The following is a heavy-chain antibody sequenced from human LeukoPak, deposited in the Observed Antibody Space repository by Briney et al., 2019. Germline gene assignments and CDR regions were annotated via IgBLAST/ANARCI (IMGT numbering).Heavy chain of an antibody. Sequence: GGSLRLSCAASGFTFSDYYMSWIRQAPGKGLEWVSYISSSGSTIYYADSVKGRFTISRDNAKNSLYLQMNSLKASDTAMYYCVAVITMIVVVITGDYWGQGTLVTVSS. D-gene: IGHD3-22*01. CDR3: VAVITMIVVVITGDY. V-gene: IGHV3-11*01. CDR1: GFTFSDYY. CDR2: ISSSGSTI. J-gene: IGHJ4*02.